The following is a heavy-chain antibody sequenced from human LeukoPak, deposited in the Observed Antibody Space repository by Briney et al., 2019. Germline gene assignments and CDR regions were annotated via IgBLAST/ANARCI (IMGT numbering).Heavy chain of an antibody. D-gene: IGHD6-13*01. CDR2: IYYSGST. J-gene: IGHJ5*02. Sequence: PSETLSLTCTVSGGSISSSSYYWGWIRQPPGKGLEWIGSIYYSGSTYYNPSLKSRVTISVDTSKNQFSLKLSSVTAADTAVYYCARRKSIAAAGRWNWFDPWGQGTLVTVSS. CDR3: ARRKSIAAAGRWNWFDP. V-gene: IGHV4-39*07. CDR1: GGSISSSSYY.